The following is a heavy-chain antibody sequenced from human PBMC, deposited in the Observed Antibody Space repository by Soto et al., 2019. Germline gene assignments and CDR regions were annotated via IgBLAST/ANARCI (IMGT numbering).Heavy chain of an antibody. V-gene: IGHV4-39*01. CDR2: IYYSGST. J-gene: IGHJ5*02. D-gene: IGHD3-10*01. CDR3: ARHPDVARGGFDP. CDR1: GGSISSSRYY. Sequence: QPQLQESGPGLVKPSETLSLTCTVSGGSISSSRYYWGWIRQPPGKGLEWIGSIYYSGSTYYNPSLKSRVTISVDTSKNQFSPKLSSVTAADTAVYHCARHPDVARGGFDPWGQGTLVTVSS.